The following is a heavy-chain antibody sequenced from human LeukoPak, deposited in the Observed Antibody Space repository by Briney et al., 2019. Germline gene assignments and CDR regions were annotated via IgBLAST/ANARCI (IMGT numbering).Heavy chain of an antibody. CDR3: ARDRSTAMVPYYYMDV. J-gene: IGHJ6*03. CDR2: ISSSSSYI. V-gene: IGHV3-21*01. CDR1: GFTFSSYS. D-gene: IGHD5-18*01. Sequence: KPGGSLRLSCAASGFTFSSYSMNWVHQAPGKGLEWVSSISSSSSYIYYADSVKGRFTISRDNAKNSLYLQMNSLRAEDAAVYYCARDRSTAMVPYYYMDVWGKGTTVTVSS.